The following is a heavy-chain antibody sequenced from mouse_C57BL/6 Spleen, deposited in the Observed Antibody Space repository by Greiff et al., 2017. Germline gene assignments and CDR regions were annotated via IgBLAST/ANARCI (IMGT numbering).Heavy chain of an antibody. CDR2: IYPGDGDT. Sequence: QVQLKESGAELVKPGASVKISCKASGYAFSSYWMNWVKQRPGKGLEWIGQIYPGDGDTNYNGKFKGKATLTADKSSSTAYMQLSSLTSEDSAVYFCARPLGSSYPYYYAMDYWGQGTSVTVSS. V-gene: IGHV1-80*01. J-gene: IGHJ4*01. D-gene: IGHD1-1*01. CDR1: GYAFSSYW. CDR3: ARPLGSSYPYYYAMDY.